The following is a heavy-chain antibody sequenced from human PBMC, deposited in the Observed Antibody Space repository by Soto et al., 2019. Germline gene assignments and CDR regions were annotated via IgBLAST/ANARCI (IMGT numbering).Heavy chain of an antibody. CDR2: VKSKNDGGTT. D-gene: IGHD1-26*01. J-gene: IGHJ6*02. CDR1: GFTFSNAW. V-gene: IGHV3-15*07. Sequence: LRLSCAASGFTFSNAWINWVRQAPGKGLEWVGRVKSKNDGGTTDFAAPVKGRFAISRDDSKNMVYLEMNSLQTEDTAIYYCTTDSGSYYDTGPTYYYYYGMDVWGQGTTVTVSS. CDR3: TTDSGSYYDTGPTYYYYYGMDV.